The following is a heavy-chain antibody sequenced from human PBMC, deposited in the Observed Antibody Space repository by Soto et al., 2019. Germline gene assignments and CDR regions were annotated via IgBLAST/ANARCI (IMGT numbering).Heavy chain of an antibody. CDR1: GGTFSSYA. D-gene: IGHD2-8*01. J-gene: IGHJ6*04. V-gene: IGHV1-69*01. CDR3: ARDRVSMLKAENYYYYYSMEV. Sequence: QVQLVQSGAEVKKPGSSVKVSCKASGGTFSSYAISWVRQAPGQGLEWMGAIIPISGTANYAQKFQGRVTITADESTSKAYMELISLRSEDTDVYYCARDRVSMLKAENYYYYYSMEVCDKVTTVTVSS. CDR2: IIPISGTA.